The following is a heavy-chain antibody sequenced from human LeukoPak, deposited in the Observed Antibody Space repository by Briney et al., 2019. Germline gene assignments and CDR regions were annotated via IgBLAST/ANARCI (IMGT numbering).Heavy chain of an antibody. CDR1: GYTLTELS. Sequence: ASVKVSCKVSGYTLTELSMHWVRQAPGKGLEWMGGFDPEDGETIYAQKFQGRVTMTEDTSTDTAYMELSSLRSEDTAVYYCATEGSTQWLVSYYDAFDIWGQGTMVTVSS. CDR3: ATEGSTQWLVSYYDAFDI. V-gene: IGHV1-24*01. CDR2: FDPEDGET. D-gene: IGHD6-19*01. J-gene: IGHJ3*02.